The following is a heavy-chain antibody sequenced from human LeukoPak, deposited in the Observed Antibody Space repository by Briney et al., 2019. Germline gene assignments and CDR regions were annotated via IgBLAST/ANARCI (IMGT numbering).Heavy chain of an antibody. CDR1: GFTFSSYA. CDR3: AKGARGSASCCYYYYYYMDV. D-gene: IGHD2-2*01. Sequence: PGGSLRLSCAASGFTFSSYAMSWVRQAPGKELEWVSAISGSGGSTYYADSVKGRFTISRDNSKNTLYLQMNSLRAEDTAVYYCAKGARGSASCCYYYYYYMDVWGKGTTVTVSS. CDR2: ISGSGGST. J-gene: IGHJ6*03. V-gene: IGHV3-23*01.